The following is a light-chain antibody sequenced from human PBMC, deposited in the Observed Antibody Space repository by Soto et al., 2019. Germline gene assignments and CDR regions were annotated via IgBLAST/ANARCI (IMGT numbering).Light chain of an antibody. J-gene: IGLJ3*02. CDR2: LNSDGSH. CDR3: QTWGTGIWV. Sequence: QSVLTQSPSASASLGASVKLTCTLSTGHSSYAIAWHQQQPEKGPRYLMTLNSDGSHSKGDGIPDRFSGSSSGAERYLTISSLQSEDGADYYCQTWGTGIWVFGGGTKLTVL. V-gene: IGLV4-69*01. CDR1: TGHSSYA.